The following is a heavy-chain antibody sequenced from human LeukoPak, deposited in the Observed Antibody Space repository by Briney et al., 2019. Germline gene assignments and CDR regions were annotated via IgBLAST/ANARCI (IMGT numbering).Heavy chain of an antibody. J-gene: IGHJ4*02. V-gene: IGHV1-18*01. CDR3: AISYCTNGVCYSYDY. Sequence: ASVKASCKASGYTFTSYGISWVRQAPGQGLEWMGWISAYNGNTNYAQKLQGRVTMTTDTSTSTAYMELRSLRSDDTAVYYCAISYCTNGVCYSYDYWGQGTLVTVSS. CDR2: ISAYNGNT. CDR1: GYTFTSYG. D-gene: IGHD2-8*01.